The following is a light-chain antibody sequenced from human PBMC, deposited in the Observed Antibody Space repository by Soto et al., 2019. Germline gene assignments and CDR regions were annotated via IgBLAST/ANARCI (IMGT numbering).Light chain of an antibody. Sequence: AIQMTRSPSSLSASVGDTVTITCRASQGIRRDLSWYQQKPGEAPKLLIYSASDLQGAVPSRFRGSGSGTDFTLTISRLQPEDFATYYCLQDFNSPRTFGQGTKVEV. CDR2: SAS. V-gene: IGKV1-6*01. J-gene: IGKJ1*01. CDR1: QGIRRD. CDR3: LQDFNSPRT.